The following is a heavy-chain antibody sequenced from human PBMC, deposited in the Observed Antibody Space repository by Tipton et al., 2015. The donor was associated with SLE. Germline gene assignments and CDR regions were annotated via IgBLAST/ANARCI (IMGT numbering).Heavy chain of an antibody. CDR3: ARGYYESNGYYSFDF. D-gene: IGHD3-22*01. V-gene: IGHV4-59*12. CDR1: GDSIRSNN. J-gene: IGHJ4*02. CDR2: VYYSGGT. Sequence: TLSLTCTVSGDSIRSNNWSWLRQPPGKGLEWIGYVYYSGGTNYNSSFNSRVTMSVDTSKNQLSLKLTSMTAADTAVYHCARGYYESNGYYSFDFWGLGALVTVSS.